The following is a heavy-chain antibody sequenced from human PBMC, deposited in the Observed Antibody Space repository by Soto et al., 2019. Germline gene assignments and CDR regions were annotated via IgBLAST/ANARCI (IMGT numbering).Heavy chain of an antibody. Sequence: SETLSLTCAVYGGSFSGYYWSWIRQPPGKGLEWIGEINHSGSTNYNPSLKSRVTISVDTSKNQFSLKLSSVTAADTAVYYCARALLRSRRYFDYWGQGTLVTVSS. CDR3: ARALLRSRRYFDY. J-gene: IGHJ4*02. CDR1: GGSFSGYY. V-gene: IGHV4-34*01. D-gene: IGHD3-10*02. CDR2: INHSGST.